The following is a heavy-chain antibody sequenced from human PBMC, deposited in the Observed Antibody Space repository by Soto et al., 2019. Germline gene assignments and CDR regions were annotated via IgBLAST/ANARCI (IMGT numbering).Heavy chain of an antibody. J-gene: IGHJ4*02. D-gene: IGHD3-10*01. Sequence: QVQLVESGGGVVQPGRSLRLSCAASGFTFSSYGMHWVRQAPGKGLEWVAVLWYDGSNKYYADSVKGRFTISRDNSKNTLYLQMNSLRAEDTAVYYCARDNGYYYGSGSYLFDYWGQGTLVTVSS. V-gene: IGHV3-33*01. CDR1: GFTFSSYG. CDR3: ARDNGYYYGSGSYLFDY. CDR2: LWYDGSNK.